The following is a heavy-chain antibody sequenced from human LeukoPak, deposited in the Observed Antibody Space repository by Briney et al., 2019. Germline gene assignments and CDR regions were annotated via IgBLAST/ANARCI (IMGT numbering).Heavy chain of an antibody. CDR2: IYTSGST. CDR3: ARGGPYDSSGYYYV. V-gene: IGHV4-4*07. D-gene: IGHD3-22*01. Sequence: PSETLSLTCTVSGGSISSYYWSWIRQPAGKGLEWIGRIYTSGSTNYNPSLKSRVTISVDTSKNQFSLKLSSVTAADTAVYYCARGGPYDSSGYYYVWGQGTLVTVSS. J-gene: IGHJ4*02. CDR1: GGSISSYY.